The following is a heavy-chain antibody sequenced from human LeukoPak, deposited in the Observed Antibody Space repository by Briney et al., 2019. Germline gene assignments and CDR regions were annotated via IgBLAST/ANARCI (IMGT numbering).Heavy chain of an antibody. D-gene: IGHD6-13*01. CDR1: GGSISSSSYY. Sequence: SETLSLTCTVSGGSISSSSYYWGWVRQPPWKGLEWIGSIYYSGSTYYNPSLNSRVTISVDTSKNQFSLKLSSVTAADTAVYYCARQIASAGTAGFDFWGQGALVTVSS. CDR2: IYYSGST. V-gene: IGHV4-39*07. J-gene: IGHJ4*02. CDR3: ARQIASAGTAGFDF.